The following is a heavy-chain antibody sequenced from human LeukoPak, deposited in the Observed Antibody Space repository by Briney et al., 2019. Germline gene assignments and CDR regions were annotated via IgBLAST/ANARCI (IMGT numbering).Heavy chain of an antibody. CDR3: ASSGYALGGWFDP. J-gene: IGHJ5*02. V-gene: IGHV3-23*01. Sequence: SCKXSGGTFTSYAMSWVRQAPGKGLEWVSAISGSGGSTYYADSVKGGFTISRDNSKNTLYLQMNSLRAEDTAVYYCASSGYALGGWFDPWGQGTLVTVSS. CDR1: GGTFTSYA. D-gene: IGHD5-12*01. CDR2: ISGSGGST.